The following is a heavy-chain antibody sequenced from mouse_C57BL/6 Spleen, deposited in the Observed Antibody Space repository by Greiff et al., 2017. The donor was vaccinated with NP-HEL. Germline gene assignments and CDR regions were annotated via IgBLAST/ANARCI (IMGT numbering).Heavy chain of an antibody. CDR3: TRDRWDYDDSWFAC. D-gene: IGHD2-4*01. Sequence: QVQLQQSGAELVRPGASVTLSCKASGYTFTDYEMHWVKQTPVHGLEWIGAIDPETGGTAYNQKFKGKATLTADKSSSTAYMLLRSLTSEDSAVYYCTRDRWDYDDSWFACWGTATLVTVSA. CDR2: IDPETGGT. V-gene: IGHV1-15*01. CDR1: GYTFTDYE. J-gene: IGHJ3*01.